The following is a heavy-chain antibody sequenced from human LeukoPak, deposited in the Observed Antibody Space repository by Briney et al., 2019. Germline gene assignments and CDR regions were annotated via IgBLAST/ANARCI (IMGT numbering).Heavy chain of an antibody. D-gene: IGHD4-11*01. V-gene: IGHV4-4*02. Sequence: SETLSLTCAVSGGSISSANWWSWFRQPPGKGLECIGEIHHSGTTTYNSSLKSRLSISVNKSKNQFSLTLNSVTAADTAVYFCTREGLNDYNNPTDAFDIWGQGTLVTVSS. J-gene: IGHJ3*02. CDR1: GGSISSANW. CDR2: IHHSGTT. CDR3: TREGLNDYNNPTDAFDI.